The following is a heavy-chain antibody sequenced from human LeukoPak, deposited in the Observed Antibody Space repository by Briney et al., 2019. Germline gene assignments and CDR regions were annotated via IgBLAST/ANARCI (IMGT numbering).Heavy chain of an antibody. CDR3: ARVRYGGNLGPAFDI. CDR1: GGSISSSSYY. J-gene: IGHJ3*02. V-gene: IGHV4-39*07. D-gene: IGHD4-23*01. CDR2: IYTSGST. Sequence: SETLSLTCTVSGGSISSSSYYWGWIRQPPGKGLEWIGRIYTSGSTNYNPSLKSRVTISVDTSKNQFSLKLSSVTAADTAVYYCARVRYGGNLGPAFDIWGQGTMVTVSS.